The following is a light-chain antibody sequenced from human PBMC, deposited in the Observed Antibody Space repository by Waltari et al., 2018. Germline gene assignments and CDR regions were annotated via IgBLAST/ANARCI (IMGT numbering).Light chain of an antibody. CDR1: RSDVGGYNY. CDR2: EVS. Sequence: QSALTQPASVSGSPGQSITISCTGTRSDVGGYNYVSWYQQHPGKAPKLMIYEVSNRPSGVSNRFSGSKSGNTASLTISGLQAKDEADYYCSSYTSSSTPVVFGGGTKLTVL. V-gene: IGLV2-14*01. J-gene: IGLJ2*01. CDR3: SSYTSSSTPVV.